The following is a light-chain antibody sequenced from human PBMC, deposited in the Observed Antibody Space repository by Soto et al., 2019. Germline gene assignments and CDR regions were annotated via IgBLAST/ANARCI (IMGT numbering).Light chain of an antibody. CDR2: EDT. Sequence: QSVLTQPASVSGSPGQSITISCTGTSKDVGDYKLVSWYQLHPDKAPKLIIYEDTNRPSGISDRFSGSKSGNTASLTISGLQAEDEADYYCCSYAGVDIPMVFGGGTKLTVL. CDR3: CSYAGVDIPMV. CDR1: SKDVGDYKL. J-gene: IGLJ3*02. V-gene: IGLV2-23*01.